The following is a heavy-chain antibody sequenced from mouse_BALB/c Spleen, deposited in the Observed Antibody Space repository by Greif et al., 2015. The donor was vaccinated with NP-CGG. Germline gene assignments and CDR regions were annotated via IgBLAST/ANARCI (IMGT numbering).Heavy chain of an antibody. D-gene: IGHD1-2*01. CDR3: ARPSTATGYYYAMDY. Sequence: EVQLQQSGAELVKPGASVKLSCTASGFNIKDTYMHWVKQRPEQGLEWIGRIDPANGNTKYDPKFQGKATITADTSSNTAYLQLSSLTSEDTAVYYCARPSTATGYYYAMDYWGQGTSVTVSS. J-gene: IGHJ4*01. V-gene: IGHV14-3*02. CDR1: GFNIKDTY. CDR2: IDPANGNT.